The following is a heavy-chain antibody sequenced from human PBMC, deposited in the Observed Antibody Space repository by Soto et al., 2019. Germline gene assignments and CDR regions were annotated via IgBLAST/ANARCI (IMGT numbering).Heavy chain of an antibody. D-gene: IGHD6-6*01. CDR2: IYYSGST. V-gene: IGHV4-30-4*01. Sequence: QVQLQESGPGLVKPSQTLSLTCTVSGGSISSGDYYWSWIRQPPGKGLEWIGYIYYSGSTYYNPSLKSRVTISVATSKNQCSRKLSSVTAADTAVYYCARERPDGARLAPWGQGTLVTVSS. CDR3: ARERPDGARLAP. CDR1: GGSISSGDYY. J-gene: IGHJ5*02.